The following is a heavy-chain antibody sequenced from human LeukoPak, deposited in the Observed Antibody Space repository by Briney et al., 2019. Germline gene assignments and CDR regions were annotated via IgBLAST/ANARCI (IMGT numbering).Heavy chain of an antibody. CDR2: MNPNSGNT. CDR3: ATAGTYCSGTRCYKGYYYYGMDV. J-gene: IGHJ6*02. CDR1: GYTFTSYD. D-gene: IGHD2-2*02. V-gene: IGHV1-8*01. Sequence: ASVKVSCKASGYTFTSYDINWVRQATGQGREWMGWMNPNSGNTGYAQKSQGRVTMTRTTSISTAYMELSSLRSADTAVYYCATAGTYCSGTRCYKGYYYYGMDVWGQGTTVTVSS.